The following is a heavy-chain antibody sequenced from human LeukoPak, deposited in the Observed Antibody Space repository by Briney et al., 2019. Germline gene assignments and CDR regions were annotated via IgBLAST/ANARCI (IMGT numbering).Heavy chain of an antibody. V-gene: IGHV3-7*01. Sequence: QTGGSLRLSCAASGFILGSNWINWVRQAPGRGLEWVANIKQDGSEIYYVDSMKGRFTVSRDNAKNSLYLQIDSLRAEDTAVYYCGRAPQPRFWSGYCEYWGQGTLVTVSS. CDR1: GFILGSNW. D-gene: IGHD3-3*01. J-gene: IGHJ4*02. CDR2: IKQDGSEI. CDR3: GRAPQPRFWSGYCEY.